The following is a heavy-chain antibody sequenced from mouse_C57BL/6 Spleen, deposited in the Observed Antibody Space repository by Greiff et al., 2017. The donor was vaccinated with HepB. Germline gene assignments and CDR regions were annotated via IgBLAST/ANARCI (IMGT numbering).Heavy chain of an antibody. CDR3: TSHYYDGTLDD. D-gene: IGHD1-1*02. V-gene: IGHV5-6*01. CDR1: GFTFSNYG. Sequence: EVHLVESGGDLVKPGGSLKLSCAASGFTFSNYGMSWVRQTPDKRLEWVATISRGGSYTYYPDSVKGRFTIPRGNAKNTLYMQMSSLKSEDTAIYYCTSHYYDGTLDDWGQGTTRTVPS. CDR2: ISRGGSYT. J-gene: IGHJ2*01.